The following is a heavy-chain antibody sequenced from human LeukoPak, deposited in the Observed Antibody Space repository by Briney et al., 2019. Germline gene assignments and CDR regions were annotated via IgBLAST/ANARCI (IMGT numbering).Heavy chain of an antibody. V-gene: IGHV1-69*04. CDR1: GGTFSSYT. CDR2: IIPILGIA. CDR3: ARESGDTIFGVAHYYFDY. Sequence: SVKVSCKASGGTFSSYTISWVRQAPGQGLEWMGRIIPILGIANYAQKFQGRVTITADKSTSTAYMELSSLRSGDTAVYYCARESGDTIFGVAHYYFDYWGQGTLVTVSS. D-gene: IGHD3-3*01. J-gene: IGHJ4*02.